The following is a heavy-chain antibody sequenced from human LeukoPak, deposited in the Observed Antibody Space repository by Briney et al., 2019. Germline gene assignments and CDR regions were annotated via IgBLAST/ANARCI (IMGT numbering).Heavy chain of an antibody. J-gene: IGHJ4*02. D-gene: IGHD6-19*01. CDR2: INSDGSST. V-gene: IGHV3-74*01. CDR1: GFTFSSYW. CDR3: ARVYSSGWFGHHDYFDY. Sequence: GGSLRLSCAASGFTFSSYWMHWVRQAPGKGLVWVSRINSDGSSTSYADSVKGRFTISRDNAKNTLYLQMNSLRAEDTAVYYCARVYSSGWFGHHDYFDYWGQGTLVTVFS.